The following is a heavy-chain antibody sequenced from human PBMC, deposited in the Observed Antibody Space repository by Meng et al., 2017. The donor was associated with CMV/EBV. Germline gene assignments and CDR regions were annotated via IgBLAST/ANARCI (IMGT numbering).Heavy chain of an antibody. CDR2: IRYDGSNK. D-gene: IGHD2-2*01. V-gene: IGHV3-30*02. J-gene: IGHJ4*02. CDR1: GFTFSSYG. CDR3: AKDIVVVPAALDY. Sequence: GGPLRLSSAASGFTFSSYGMHWVRQAPGKGLEWVAFIRYDGSNKYYADSVKGRFTISRDNSKNTLYLQMNSLRAEDTAVYYCAKDIVVVPAALDYWGQGTLVTVSS.